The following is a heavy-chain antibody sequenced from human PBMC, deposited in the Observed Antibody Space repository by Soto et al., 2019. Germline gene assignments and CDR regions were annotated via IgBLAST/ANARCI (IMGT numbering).Heavy chain of an antibody. V-gene: IGHV3-23*01. CDR1: GFTFSIYA. CDR3: AKDAPGSGWLSDY. D-gene: IGHD3-22*01. Sequence: EVQLLESVGGLVHPGGSLRLSCAASGFTFSIYAMSWVRQAPGKGLEWVSTIGGSGGDTTYADFVRGRFTVSRDNSRNTLYLQMNTLRAEDTAMYYCAKDAPGSGWLSDYWGRGTLVTVSS. J-gene: IGHJ4*02. CDR2: IGGSGGDT.